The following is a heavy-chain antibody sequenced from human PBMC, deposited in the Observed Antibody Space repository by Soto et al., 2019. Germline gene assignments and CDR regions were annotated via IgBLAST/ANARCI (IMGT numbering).Heavy chain of an antibody. Sequence: ASVKVSCKASGYTFTSYDINWVRQATGQGLEWMGWMNPNSGNTGYAQKFQGRVTMTRNTSISTAYMELSSLRSEDTAVYYCARGTLLGYCSGGSCSESFDIWGQGTMVTVSS. D-gene: IGHD2-15*01. CDR2: MNPNSGNT. V-gene: IGHV1-8*01. J-gene: IGHJ3*02. CDR1: GYTFTSYD. CDR3: ARGTLLGYCSGGSCSESFDI.